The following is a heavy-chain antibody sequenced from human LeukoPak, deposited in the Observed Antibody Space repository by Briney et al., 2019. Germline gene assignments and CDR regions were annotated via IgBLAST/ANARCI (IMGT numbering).Heavy chain of an antibody. CDR1: GYTFTSYD. D-gene: IGHD6-19*01. CDR3: ARSWSSGWYKNGMDV. CDR2: MNPNSGNT. V-gene: IGHV1-8*01. Sequence: ASVKVSCKASGYTFTSYDINWARQATGQGLEWMGWMNPNSGNTGYAQKFQGRVTMTRNTSISTAYMELSSLRSEDTAVYYCARSWSSGWYKNGMDVWGQGTTVTVSS. J-gene: IGHJ6*02.